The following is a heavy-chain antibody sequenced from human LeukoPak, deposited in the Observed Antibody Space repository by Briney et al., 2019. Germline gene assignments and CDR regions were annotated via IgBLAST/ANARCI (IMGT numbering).Heavy chain of an antibody. V-gene: IGHV3-30-3*01. J-gene: IGHJ4*02. CDR1: GFAFSSYA. CDR3: ARVKGGIAAAGNYFDY. Sequence: PGRSLRLSCAASGFAFSSYAMHWVRQRPGKGLEWVALVSYDGGRKYYTDSVKGRITISRDNSKNTLHLQMNSLRTADTAVYYCARVKGGIAAAGNYFDYWGQGTLVTVSS. D-gene: IGHD6-13*01. CDR2: VSYDGGRK.